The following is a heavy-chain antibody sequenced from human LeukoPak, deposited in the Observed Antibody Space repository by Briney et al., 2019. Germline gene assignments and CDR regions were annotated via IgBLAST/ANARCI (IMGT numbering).Heavy chain of an antibody. CDR3: AKGGATVIDY. CDR1: GFTFSNYW. J-gene: IGHJ4*02. D-gene: IGHD4-17*01. V-gene: IGHV3-74*01. CDR2: INSDGSST. Sequence: GWSLRLSCAASGFTFSNYWMHWVRQAPGKGLVWVSRINSDGSSTTSADSVKGRFTISRDNAKNTLYLQMNSLRAEDTAVYYCAKGGATVIDYWGQGTLVTVSS.